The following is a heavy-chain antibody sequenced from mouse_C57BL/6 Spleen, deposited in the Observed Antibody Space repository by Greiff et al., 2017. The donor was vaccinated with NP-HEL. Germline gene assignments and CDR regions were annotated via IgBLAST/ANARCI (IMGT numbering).Heavy chain of an antibody. CDR1: GFTFSSYA. CDR2: ISDGGSYT. V-gene: IGHV5-4*01. CDR3: ARGNYGSSYWYFDV. J-gene: IGHJ1*03. D-gene: IGHD1-1*01. Sequence: VQRVESGGGLVKPGGSLKLSCAASGFTFSSYAMSWVRQTPEKRLEWVATISDGGSYTYYPDNVKGRFTISRDNAKNNLYLQMSHLKSEDTAMYYCARGNYGSSYWYFDVWGTGTTVTVSS.